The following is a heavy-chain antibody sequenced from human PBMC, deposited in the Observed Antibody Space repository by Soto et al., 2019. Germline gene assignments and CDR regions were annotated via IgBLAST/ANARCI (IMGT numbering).Heavy chain of an antibody. D-gene: IGHD1-26*01. CDR2: VSAYNRNT. CDR3: ARVRQWESLPY. Sequence: QVQLVQSGAEVKKPGASVKVSCEAYGYTFRNYGITWVRQATGQGLEWMGWVSAYNRNTNYAQKFQERVTMTTDTSTSTAYMELRSLRSDDTAIYFCARVRQWESLPYWGQGTLVTVSS. V-gene: IGHV1-18*01. CDR1: GYTFRNYG. J-gene: IGHJ4*02.